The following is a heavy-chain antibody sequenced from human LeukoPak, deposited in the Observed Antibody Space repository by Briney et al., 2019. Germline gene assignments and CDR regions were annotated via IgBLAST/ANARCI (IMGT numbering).Heavy chain of an antibody. CDR2: ISSSSSTI. J-gene: IGHJ1*01. V-gene: IGHV3-48*01. CDR1: GFTFSSYW. D-gene: IGHD5/OR15-5a*01. Sequence: QPGGSLRLSCAASGFTFSSYWMSWVRQAPGKGLEWISYISSSSSTIYYADSVKGRFTISRDNAKNSLYLQMNSLRAEDTAVYYCARVSTYQYFQHWGQGTLVTVSS. CDR3: ARVSTYQYFQH.